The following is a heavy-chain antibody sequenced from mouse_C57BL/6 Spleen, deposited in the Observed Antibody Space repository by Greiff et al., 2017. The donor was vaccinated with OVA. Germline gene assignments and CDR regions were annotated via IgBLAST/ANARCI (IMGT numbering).Heavy chain of an antibody. CDR3: ARQGLANWAFDY. J-gene: IGHJ2*01. V-gene: IGHV5-6*01. D-gene: IGHD4-1*01. CDR2: ISSGGSYT. Sequence: EVMLVESGGDLVKPGGSLKLSCAASGFTFSSYGMSWVRQTPDKRLEWVATISSGGSYTYYPDSVKGRFTISRDNAKNTLYLQMSSLKSEDTAMYYCARQGLANWAFDYWGQGTTLTVSS. CDR1: GFTFSSYG.